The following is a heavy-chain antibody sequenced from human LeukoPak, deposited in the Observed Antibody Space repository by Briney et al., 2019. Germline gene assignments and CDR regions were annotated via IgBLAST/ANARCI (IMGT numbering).Heavy chain of an antibody. CDR1: GFTFTSSA. CDR2: IVVGSGNA. D-gene: IGHD2-2*01. CDR3: ARALYCSSTSCFNWFDP. V-gene: IGHV1-58*01. J-gene: IGHJ5*02. Sequence: GASVKVSCKASGFTFTSSAVQWVRQARGQRLEWIGWIVVGSGNANYAQKFQERVTITRDMSTSTAYMELSSLRSEDTAVYYCARALYCSSTSCFNWFDPWGQGTLVTVSS.